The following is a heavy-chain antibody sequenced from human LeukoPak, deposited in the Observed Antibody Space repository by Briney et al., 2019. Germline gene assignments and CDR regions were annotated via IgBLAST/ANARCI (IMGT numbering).Heavy chain of an antibody. CDR1: GYTFTSYG. D-gene: IGHD6-13*01. J-gene: IGHJ5*02. V-gene: IGHV1-18*01. CDR3: ARSSGRGEGSSWYFLNLFDP. Sequence: ASVKVSCKASGYTFTSYGISWVRQAPGQGLEWMGWISAYNGNTNYAQKLQGRVTMTTDTSTSTAYMELRSLRSDDTAVYYCARSSGRGEGSSWYFLNLFDPWGQGTLVTVSS. CDR2: ISAYNGNT.